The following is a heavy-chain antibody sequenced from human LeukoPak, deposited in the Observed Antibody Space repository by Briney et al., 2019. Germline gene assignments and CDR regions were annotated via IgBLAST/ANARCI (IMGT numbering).Heavy chain of an antibody. J-gene: IGHJ4*02. Sequence: SETLSLTCTVSSGAISTSHWLSWVRQPPGKGLEWIGEIYGSGNTNYNPSLKSRVTMSVDKTRIHLSLKLHSVTAADTAVYYCARYMFLEWFLDYWGQGTLVTVSS. CDR3: ARYMFLEWFLDY. V-gene: IGHV4-4*02. CDR1: SGAISTSHW. D-gene: IGHD3-3*01. CDR2: IYGSGNT.